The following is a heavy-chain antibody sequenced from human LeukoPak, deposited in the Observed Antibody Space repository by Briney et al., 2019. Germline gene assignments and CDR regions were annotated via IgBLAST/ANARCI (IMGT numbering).Heavy chain of an antibody. V-gene: IGHV1-18*03. CDR1: GYTFTSYG. Sequence: ASVKVSCKASGYTFTSYGISWVRQAPGQGLEWMGWISAYNGNTNYAQKLQGRVTMTTDTSTSTAYMELRSLRSDDMAVYYCARGTQYYYDSSGYPGGYWGQGTLVTVSS. CDR2: ISAYNGNT. CDR3: ARGTQYYYDSSGYPGGY. D-gene: IGHD3-22*01. J-gene: IGHJ4*02.